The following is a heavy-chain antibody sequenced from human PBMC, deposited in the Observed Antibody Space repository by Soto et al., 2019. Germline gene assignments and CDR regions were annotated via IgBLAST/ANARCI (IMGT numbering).Heavy chain of an antibody. Sequence: EVQLLDSGGRSVQPGGSLRLSCAASGFTFNNYAMTWVRQDPGKGLEWVSSISGGGTSTYYADSVRGRFIISRDNAKDTRYLQMNTLRAEDTAMYFCAKDRGPYASSWSTDWGQGTLVTVSS. CDR1: GFTFNNYA. V-gene: IGHV3-23*01. CDR2: ISGGGTST. D-gene: IGHD6-13*01. CDR3: AKDRGPYASSWSTD. J-gene: IGHJ4*02.